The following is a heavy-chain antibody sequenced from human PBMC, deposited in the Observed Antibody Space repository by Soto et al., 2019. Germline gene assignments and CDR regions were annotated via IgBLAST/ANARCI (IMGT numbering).Heavy chain of an antibody. J-gene: IGHJ6*02. D-gene: IGHD2-2*01. V-gene: IGHV4-39*01. CDR1: GGSISSSSYS. CDR2: MYYSGST. CDR3: GRQTGHCVSTTCFGYYSVDV. Sequence: QLQLQESGPRLVKPSETLSLTCSVSGGSISSSSYSWGWIRQPPGKGLEWIGTMYYSGSTHYNPSLESRVAMSADSPDDQLSLRLSSVTDADTAVYYCGRQTGHCVSTTCFGYYSVDVWGQGTTVTVS.